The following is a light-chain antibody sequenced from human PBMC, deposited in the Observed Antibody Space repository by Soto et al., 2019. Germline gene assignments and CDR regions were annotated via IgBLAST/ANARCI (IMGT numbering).Light chain of an antibody. CDR3: CSYAGSSMVV. Sequence: QSALTQPASVSGSPGQSITISCTGTSSDVGSYNLVSWYQQHPGKAPKLMIYEGSKRPSGVSNRFSGSKSGNTASLTISGLQAEDDADYYCCSYAGSSMVVFGGGTQLTVL. J-gene: IGLJ2*01. CDR1: SSDVGSYNL. V-gene: IGLV2-23*01. CDR2: EGS.